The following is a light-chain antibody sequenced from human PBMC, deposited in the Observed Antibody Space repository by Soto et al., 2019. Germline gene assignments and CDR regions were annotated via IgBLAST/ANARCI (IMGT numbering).Light chain of an antibody. J-gene: IGKJ3*01. CDR3: QQGTNWPT. Sequence: EIVLTQSPGTLSLSPGERATLSCRASQSVSSSYLAWYQQKPGQAPRLLIYGASSRATGIPDRFSGSGSGTDFTLTISRLEPEDFAVYYCQQGTNWPTFGPGTKVDIK. CDR2: GAS. V-gene: IGKV3D-20*02. CDR1: QSVSSSY.